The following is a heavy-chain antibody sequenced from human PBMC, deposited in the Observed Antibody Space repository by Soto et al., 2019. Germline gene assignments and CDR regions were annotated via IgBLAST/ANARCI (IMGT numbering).Heavy chain of an antibody. CDR3: TTAIVGARARDY. CDR1: GFTFSNAW. J-gene: IGHJ4*02. Sequence: GGSLRLSCAASGFTFSNAWMSWVRQAPGKGLEWVGRIKSKTDGGTTDYAAPVKGRFTISRDDSKNTLYLQMNSLKTEDTAVYYCTTAIVGARARDYWGQGTLVTVSS. V-gene: IGHV3-15*01. CDR2: IKSKTDGGTT. D-gene: IGHD1-26*01.